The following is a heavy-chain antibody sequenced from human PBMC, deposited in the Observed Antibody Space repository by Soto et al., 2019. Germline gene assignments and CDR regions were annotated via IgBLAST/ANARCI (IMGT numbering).Heavy chain of an antibody. Sequence: EVQLVESGGGLVQRGGSLRLSCAASGFTFSSYAMHWVRQAPGKGLECVSAITSNGGNTDYASSVKGRFTISRDNSKNTLYLQMGSLRAEDMAVYYCARRIPFGYGMDVWGQGTTVTVSS. CDR1: GFTFSSYA. V-gene: IGHV3-64*01. D-gene: IGHD2-21*01. CDR2: ITSNGGNT. CDR3: ARRIPFGYGMDV. J-gene: IGHJ6*02.